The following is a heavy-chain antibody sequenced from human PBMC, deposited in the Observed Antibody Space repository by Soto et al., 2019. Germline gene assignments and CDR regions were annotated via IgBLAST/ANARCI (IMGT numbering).Heavy chain of an antibody. J-gene: IGHJ4*02. CDR1: GFIFSDYW. V-gene: IGHV3-7*01. CDR3: VSFEAIGS. CDR2: IKEDGSRK. Sequence: EVQLVESGGGLVQPGGSLRLSCAASGFIFSDYWMAWVRQAPGKGLEWVANIKEDGSRKYYMESAKSRITISRDNAKNSLFLQMNSLRVEDTAVYYCVSFEAIGSWGQGTLVTVSS.